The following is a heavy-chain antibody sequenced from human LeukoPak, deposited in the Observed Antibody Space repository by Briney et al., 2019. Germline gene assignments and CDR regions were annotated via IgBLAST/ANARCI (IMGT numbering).Heavy chain of an antibody. J-gene: IGHJ6*02. CDR1: GGSISSYY. CDR3: AGMYSSSWFYYYYGMDV. CDR2: IYYSGST. Sequence: SETLSLTCTVSGGSISSYYWSWIRQPPGKGLEWIGYIYYSGSTNYNPSLKSRVTISVDTSKNQFSLKLSSVTAADTAVYYCAGMYSSSWFYYYYGMDVWGQGTTVTVS. D-gene: IGHD6-13*01. V-gene: IGHV4-59*08.